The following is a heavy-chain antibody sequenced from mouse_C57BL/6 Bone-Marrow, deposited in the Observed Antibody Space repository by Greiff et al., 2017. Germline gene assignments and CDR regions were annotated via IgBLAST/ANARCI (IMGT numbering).Heavy chain of an antibody. J-gene: IGHJ2*01. Sequence: VKQRPGQGLEWIGDIYPGSGSTNYNEKFKSKATLTVDTSSSTAYMQLSSLTSEDSAVYYCASSTMVTTTGYYFDYWGQGTTLTVSS. CDR3: ASSTMVTTTGYYFDY. CDR2: IYPGSGST. D-gene: IGHD2-2*01. V-gene: IGHV1-55*01.